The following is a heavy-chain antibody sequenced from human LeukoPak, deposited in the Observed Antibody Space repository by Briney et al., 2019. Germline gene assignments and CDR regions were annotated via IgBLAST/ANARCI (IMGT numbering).Heavy chain of an antibody. CDR2: ISSSGSTI. J-gene: IGHJ4*02. D-gene: IGHD3-10*01. V-gene: IGHV3-48*03. CDR3: ARSWGSGSYFNFDY. CDR1: RFTFSSYQ. Sequence: GGSLRLSCAACRFTFSSYQMNWVRQAPGKGLEWVSYISSSGSTIYYADSVKGRFIISRDNAKNSLYLQMSSLRAEDTAVYYCARSWGSGSYFNFDYWGQGTLVTVSS.